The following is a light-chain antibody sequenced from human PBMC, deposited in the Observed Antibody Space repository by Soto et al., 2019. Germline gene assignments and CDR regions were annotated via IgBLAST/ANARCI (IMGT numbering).Light chain of an antibody. V-gene: IGKV1-39*01. Sequence: DIQMTQSPSSLSASVGDRVTITCRASQSISSYLNWYQQKPGKAPKLLIYAASSLQSGVPSRFSGSGSGTDFTLTISSLQPEDFATYYCQQSYSTLSIPFGQGTRLESK. CDR3: QQSYSTLSIP. CDR1: QSISSY. J-gene: IGKJ5*01. CDR2: AAS.